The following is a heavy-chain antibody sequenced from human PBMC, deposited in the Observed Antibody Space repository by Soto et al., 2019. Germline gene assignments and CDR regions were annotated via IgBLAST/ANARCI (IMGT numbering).Heavy chain of an antibody. Sequence: VASVKVSGKASGYTFTSYDIYCVRQSTLQGLDGMGWMNPNTGNSGYAQKFQGRVTMTSDTSISTAHMELSSLRSEDTAVYYCARRAETNGWNGFGADKYYFDFWGQGTLVTVSS. CDR3: ARRAETNGWNGFGADKYYFDF. CDR1: GYTFTSYD. D-gene: IGHD1-1*01. V-gene: IGHV1-8*01. J-gene: IGHJ4*02. CDR2: MNPNTGNS.